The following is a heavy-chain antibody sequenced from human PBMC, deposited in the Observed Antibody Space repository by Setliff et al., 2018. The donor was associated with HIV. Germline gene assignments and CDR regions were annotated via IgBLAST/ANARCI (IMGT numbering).Heavy chain of an antibody. CDR3: ARGQLVTYYYYMDV. Sequence: SETLSLTCSVSNGSINGYYWTWIRQPPGKGLEWIGYISHTGSTNFNPSLKSRVSMSVDLSKNQFSLNLTSVTAADPAVYYCARGQLVTYYYYMDVWGKGTTVTVSS. J-gene: IGHJ6*03. CDR2: ISHTGST. V-gene: IGHV4-59*08. CDR1: NGSINGYY. D-gene: IGHD6-13*01.